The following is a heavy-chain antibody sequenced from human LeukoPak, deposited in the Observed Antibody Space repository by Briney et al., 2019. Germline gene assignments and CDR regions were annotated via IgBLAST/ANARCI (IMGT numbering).Heavy chain of an antibody. CDR1: GGSISGYH. D-gene: IGHD1-20*01. V-gene: IGHV4-59*08. J-gene: IGHJ4*02. CDR3: ARGLYNWNDFDY. Sequence: SETLSLTCNVSGGSISGYHWSWIRQPPGRGLEWLGYIYYSGSSNYNPSLKSRVTISVDTSKNQFSLKLSSVTAADTAVYYCARGLYNWNDFDYWGQGTLVTVSS. CDR2: IYYSGSS.